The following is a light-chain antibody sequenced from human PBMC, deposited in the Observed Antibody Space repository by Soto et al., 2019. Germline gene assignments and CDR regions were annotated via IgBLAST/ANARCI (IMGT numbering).Light chain of an antibody. Sequence: EIVMTQSPATLSVSPGERATLSCRASQSLSRNLAWYQQKPGQAPRLLIFGASTRASGIPARFSGSGSGTEFTLTISSLQSEDFALYYCQQYNNWRPQTFGQGTKVEIK. V-gene: IGKV3-15*01. J-gene: IGKJ1*01. CDR2: GAS. CDR1: QSLSRN. CDR3: QQYNNWRPQT.